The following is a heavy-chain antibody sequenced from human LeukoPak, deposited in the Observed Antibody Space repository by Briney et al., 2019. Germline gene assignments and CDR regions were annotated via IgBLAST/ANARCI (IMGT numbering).Heavy chain of an antibody. CDR3: AREGLWFGESFDY. D-gene: IGHD3-10*01. J-gene: IGHJ4*02. CDR1: GGSFSGYY. Sequence: SETLSLTCAVYGGSFSGYYWSWIRQPPGKGLEWIGEINHSGSTNYNPSLKSRVTISVDTSKKQFSLKLSSVTAADTAVYYCAREGLWFGESFDYWGQGTLVTVSS. CDR2: INHSGST. V-gene: IGHV4-34*01.